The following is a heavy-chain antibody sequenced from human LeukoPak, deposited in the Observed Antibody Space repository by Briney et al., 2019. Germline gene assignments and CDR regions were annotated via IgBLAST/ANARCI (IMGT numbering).Heavy chain of an antibody. Sequence: GRSLRLSCAASGFTFSVYAMHWVRQAPGKGLEWVTLISYNGVNKYYADSVKGRFTISRDNSKNTLDLQMNSLRAEDTAVYHCAKGIGYTYGSDYWGQGTLVTVSS. CDR1: GFTFSVYA. J-gene: IGHJ4*02. CDR3: AKGIGYTYGSDY. V-gene: IGHV3-30-3*01. D-gene: IGHD5-18*01. CDR2: ISYNGVNK.